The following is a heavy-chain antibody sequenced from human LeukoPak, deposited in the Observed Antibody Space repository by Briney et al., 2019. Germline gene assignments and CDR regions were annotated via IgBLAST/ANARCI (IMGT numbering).Heavy chain of an antibody. Sequence: GGSLRLSCAASGFIFSNYAMTWVRQAPGKGLEWGSYGGGGGSTNYADSVKGRFTVSRDNSKSTLYLQMNSLTAEDTAVYYCAKMRGQYYHSYYMDAWGKGTTVTVSS. CDR3: AKMRGQYYHSYYMDA. V-gene: IGHV3-23*01. CDR2: GGGGGST. J-gene: IGHJ6*03. CDR1: GFIFSNYA.